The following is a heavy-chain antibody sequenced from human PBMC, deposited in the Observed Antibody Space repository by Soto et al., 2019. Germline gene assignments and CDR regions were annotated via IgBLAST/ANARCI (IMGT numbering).Heavy chain of an antibody. CDR3: AREGGYFDSSGSGVYHYYGVDV. Sequence: SETLSLTCTVSGGPISPYYWSWIRQPAGKGLEWIGRIYYTGSTNYNPPLKSRVSMSLNTARNQISLKVKSVTAADTAVYYCAREGGYFDSSGSGVYHYYGVDVWGRGTTVTVS. D-gene: IGHD3-22*01. CDR1: GGPISPYY. J-gene: IGHJ6*02. V-gene: IGHV4-4*07. CDR2: IYYTGST.